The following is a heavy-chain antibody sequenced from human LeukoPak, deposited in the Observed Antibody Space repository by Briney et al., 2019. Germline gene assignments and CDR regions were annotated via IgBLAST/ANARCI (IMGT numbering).Heavy chain of an antibody. V-gene: IGHV5-51*01. CDR1: GYSFTSYW. CDR2: IYPGDSDT. Sequence: GESLKISCKGSGYSFTSYWIGWMRQMPGKGLEWMGIIYPGDSDTRYSPSFQGQVTISADKSISTAYLQWSSLKASDTAMYYCARQDQYSSSWYIFDYWGQGTLVTVSS. CDR3: ARQDQYSSSWYIFDY. J-gene: IGHJ4*02. D-gene: IGHD6-13*01.